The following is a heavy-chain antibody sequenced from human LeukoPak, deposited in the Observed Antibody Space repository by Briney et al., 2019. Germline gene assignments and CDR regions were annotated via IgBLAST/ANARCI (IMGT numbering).Heavy chain of an antibody. Sequence: GGSLRLSCTASGFTFGDYAMSWIRQAPGKGLEWVGFIRSKAYGETADYAASVKGRFTISGDDSKAIAYLQMNSLKTEDTAVYHCTRDRGAYNLYDYWGQGTLVTVSS. D-gene: IGHD1-1*01. CDR2: IRSKAYGETA. V-gene: IGHV3-49*03. CDR3: TRDRGAYNLYDY. CDR1: GFTFGDYA. J-gene: IGHJ4*02.